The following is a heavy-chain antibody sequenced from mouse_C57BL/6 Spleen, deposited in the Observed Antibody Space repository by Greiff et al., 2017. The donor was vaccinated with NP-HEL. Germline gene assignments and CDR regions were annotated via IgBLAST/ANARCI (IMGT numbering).Heavy chain of an antibody. Sequence: QVQLQQSGAELARPGASVKLSCKASGYTFTSYGISWVKQRTGQGLEWIGEIYLRSGNTYYNEKVKGKATLTADNASSTAYMELRSLTSEDSAVYFCARSYYGSSYGDYAMDDWGQGTSVTVSS. CDR1: GYTFTSYG. J-gene: IGHJ4*01. V-gene: IGHV1-81*01. CDR3: ARSYYGSSYGDYAMDD. D-gene: IGHD1-1*01. CDR2: IYLRSGNT.